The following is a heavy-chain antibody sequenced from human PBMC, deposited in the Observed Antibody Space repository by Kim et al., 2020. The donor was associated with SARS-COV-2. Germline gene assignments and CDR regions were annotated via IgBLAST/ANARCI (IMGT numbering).Heavy chain of an antibody. J-gene: IGHJ4*02. CDR2: IWYDGSNK. Sequence: GGSLRLSCAASGFNFSSYGMHWVRQAPGKGLEWVAVIWYDGSNKYYADSVKGRFTISRDNSKNTLYLQMNSLRAEDTAVYYCAREVVVVAATGSDYWGQGTLVTVSS. D-gene: IGHD2-15*01. CDR1: GFNFSSYG. V-gene: IGHV3-33*01. CDR3: AREVVVVAATGSDY.